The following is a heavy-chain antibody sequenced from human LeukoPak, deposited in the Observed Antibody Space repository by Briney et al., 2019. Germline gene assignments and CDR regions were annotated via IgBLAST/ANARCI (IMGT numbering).Heavy chain of an antibody. CDR1: GYIFVSYY. CDR3: ARGRDHLLTDS. D-gene: IGHD2-2*01. Sequence: ASVKVSCKASGYIFVSYYINWVRQAPGEGLEWKGSISPFNGHTNYAKKFQGRVTMTTDTSTSTAYMELRSLTSDDTAVYFCARGRDHLLTDSWGQGTLVTVSS. J-gene: IGHJ4*02. CDR2: ISPFNGHT. V-gene: IGHV1-18*01.